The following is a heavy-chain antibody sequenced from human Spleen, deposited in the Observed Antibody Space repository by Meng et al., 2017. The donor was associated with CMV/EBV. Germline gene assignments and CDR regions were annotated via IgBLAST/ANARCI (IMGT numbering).Heavy chain of an antibody. J-gene: IGHJ4*02. CDR3: AITQKWNPAYFEH. V-gene: IGHV3-30*02. Sequence: AVSGLPFRSYGLNWVRQAPGKGLEWVAFTRSGGSNVYYADSVEGRFTFFRDNLKNTLSLEMNSLRVEDTAMYHCAITQKWNPAYFEHWGQGALVTVSS. CDR2: TRSGGSNV. D-gene: IGHD1-1*01. CDR1: GLPFRSYG.